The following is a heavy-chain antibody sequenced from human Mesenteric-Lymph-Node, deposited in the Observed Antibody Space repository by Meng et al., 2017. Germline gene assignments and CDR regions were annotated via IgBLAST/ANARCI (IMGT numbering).Heavy chain of an antibody. J-gene: IGHJ4*02. Sequence: GESLKISCAASGFTFSTYGMHWVRQAPGKGLEWVSYISSSGSTIFYADSVKGRFTISRDNAKNSLSLQMNSLRAEDTAVYYCARDRYDNSGYHDYWGQGTLVTVSS. V-gene: IGHV3-48*04. CDR1: GFTFSTYG. CDR3: ARDRYDNSGYHDY. D-gene: IGHD3-22*01. CDR2: ISSSGSTI.